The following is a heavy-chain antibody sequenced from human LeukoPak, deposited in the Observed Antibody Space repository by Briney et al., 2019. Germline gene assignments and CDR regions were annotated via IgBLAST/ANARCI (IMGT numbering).Heavy chain of an antibody. CDR2: ISSSGFTM. CDR1: GFTFSSYE. Sequence: GGSLRLSCAASGFTFSSYEMNWVRQAPGKGLKWISYISSSGFTMYYADSVKGRFTISRDNAKNSLYLQMNSLRAEDTAVYYCARVAAAGQDYWGQGTLVTVSS. V-gene: IGHV3-48*03. CDR3: ARVAAAGQDY. J-gene: IGHJ4*02. D-gene: IGHD6-13*01.